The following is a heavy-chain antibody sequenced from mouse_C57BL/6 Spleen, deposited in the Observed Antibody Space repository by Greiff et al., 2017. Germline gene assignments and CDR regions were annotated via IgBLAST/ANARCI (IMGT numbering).Heavy chain of an antibody. J-gene: IGHJ3*01. CDR3: ASCGNSAWFAY. CDR1: GYSITSGYY. CDR2: ISYDGSN. Sequence: ESGPGLVKPSQSLSLTCSVTGYSITSGYYWNWIRQFPGNKLEWMGYISYDGSNNYNPSLKNRISITRDTSKNQFFLKLNSVTTEDTATYYCASCGNSAWFAYWGQGTLVTVSA. D-gene: IGHD2-1*01. V-gene: IGHV3-6*01.